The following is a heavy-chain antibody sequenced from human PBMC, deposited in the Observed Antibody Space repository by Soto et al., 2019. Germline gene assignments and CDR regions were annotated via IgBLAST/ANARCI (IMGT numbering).Heavy chain of an antibody. D-gene: IGHD3-3*01. V-gene: IGHV2-5*02. CDR1: GFSLSTSGVG. CDR2: IYWDDDK. Sequence: QITLKESGPTLVKPTQTLTLTCTFSGFSLSTSGVGVGWIRQPPGKALEWLALIYWDDDKRYSPSLKSRLTITKDPSKNQVFLTMTSMDPVDTATYYCAHKRGYYDFWSGYAPWGQGTLVTVSS. J-gene: IGHJ5*02. CDR3: AHKRGYYDFWSGYAP.